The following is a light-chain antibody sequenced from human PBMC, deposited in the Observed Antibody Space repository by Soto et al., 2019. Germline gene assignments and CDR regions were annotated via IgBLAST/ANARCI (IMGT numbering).Light chain of an antibody. V-gene: IGKV3-20*01. J-gene: IGKJ5*01. CDR1: QSVRSSY. CDR3: QQYGSAIT. CDR2: GAS. Sequence: EIVLTQSPGTLSLSPGERATLSCRASQSVRSSYLAWYQQKPGQAPRLLIYGASTRATGIPDRFSGSGSGTDFTLTISRLEPEDFAVYYYQQYGSAITFGQGTRLEIK.